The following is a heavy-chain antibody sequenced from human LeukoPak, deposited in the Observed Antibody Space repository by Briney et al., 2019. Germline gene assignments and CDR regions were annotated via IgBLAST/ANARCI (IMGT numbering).Heavy chain of an antibody. CDR2: ISGSGGST. J-gene: IGHJ4*02. CDR3: AKTPHRAVAGTFYDY. CDR1: GFTFSGYA. Sequence: GGSLRLSCAASGFTFSGYAMSWVRQAPGKGLEWVSAISGSGGSTYYADSVKGRFTISRDNSKNTLYLQMNSLRAEDTAVYYCAKTPHRAVAGTFYDYWGQGTLVTVSS. D-gene: IGHD6-19*01. V-gene: IGHV3-23*01.